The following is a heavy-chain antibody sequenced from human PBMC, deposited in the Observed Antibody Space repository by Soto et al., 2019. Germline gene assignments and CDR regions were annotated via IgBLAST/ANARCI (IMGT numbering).Heavy chain of an antibody. CDR3: AKVFGYCSGGSCYVLRYYYYGMDV. D-gene: IGHD2-15*01. Sequence: PGGSLRLSCAASGFTFSSYGMHWVRQAPGKGLEWVAVISYDGSNKYYADSVKGRFTISRDNSKNTLYLQMNSLRAEDTAVYYCAKVFGYCSGGSCYVLRYYYYGMDVWGQGTTVTVSS. CDR2: ISYDGSNK. J-gene: IGHJ6*02. V-gene: IGHV3-30*18. CDR1: GFTFSSYG.